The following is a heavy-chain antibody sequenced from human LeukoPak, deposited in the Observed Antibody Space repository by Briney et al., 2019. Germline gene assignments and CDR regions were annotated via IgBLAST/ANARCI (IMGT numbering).Heavy chain of an antibody. CDR3: AKGEGVVIYYYYMDV. D-gene: IGHD3-3*01. Sequence: GGSLRLSCAASGFTFSSYAMSWVRQAPGKGLEWVSAISGSGGTTYYADSVKGRFTLSRDNSKNTLYLQMNSLRAEDTAVYYCAKGEGVVIYYYYMDVWGKGTTVTVSS. CDR2: ISGSGGTT. V-gene: IGHV3-23*01. J-gene: IGHJ6*03. CDR1: GFTFSSYA.